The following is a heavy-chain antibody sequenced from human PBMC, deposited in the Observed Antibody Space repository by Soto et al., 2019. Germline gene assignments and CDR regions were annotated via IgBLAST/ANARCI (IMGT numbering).Heavy chain of an antibody. CDR1: GYSFNSYC. D-gene: IGHD3-22*01. J-gene: IGHJ6*02. Sequence: GEPLKIFRKGSGYSFNSYCISGVRQMPGKGLEWMGRIDPSDSYTNHSPSFQGHVTIPADKTISTAYLQWSSLKASDTAMYYCARLAYGDSSGYYAGGGHYYYYYGMDVWGQGTTVTVSS. V-gene: IGHV5-10-1*01. CDR3: ARLAYGDSSGYYAGGGHYYYYYGMDV. CDR2: IDPSDSYT.